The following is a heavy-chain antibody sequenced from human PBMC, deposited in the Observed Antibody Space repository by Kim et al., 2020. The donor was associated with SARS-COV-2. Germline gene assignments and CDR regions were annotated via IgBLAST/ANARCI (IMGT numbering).Heavy chain of an antibody. CDR1: GYTLTELS. CDR2: FDPEDGET. J-gene: IGHJ6*02. Sequence: ASVKVSCKVSGYTLTELSMHWVRQAPGKGLEWMGGFDPEDGETIYAQKFQGRVTMTEDTSTDTAYMELSSPRSEDTAVYYCATGTPLKDIVVVPAAMLYYYGMDVWGQGTTVTVSS. D-gene: IGHD2-2*01. CDR3: ATGTPLKDIVVVPAAMLYYYGMDV. V-gene: IGHV1-24*01.